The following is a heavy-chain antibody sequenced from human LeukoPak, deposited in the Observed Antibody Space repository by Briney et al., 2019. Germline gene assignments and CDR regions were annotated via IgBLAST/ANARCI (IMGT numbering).Heavy chain of an antibody. V-gene: IGHV3-48*01. CDR2: FGISGII. D-gene: IGHD2/OR15-2a*01. Sequence: PGGSLRLSCAPSGFSVHTYDMHRVRQAPGEGPEWIAYFGISGIIYYADSVRGRFTISRDSAKNSLFLQMNSLRVDDTAIYYCAGYGFYPYWGQGTPVIVSS. CDR1: GFSVHTYD. J-gene: IGHJ4*02. CDR3: AGYGFYPY.